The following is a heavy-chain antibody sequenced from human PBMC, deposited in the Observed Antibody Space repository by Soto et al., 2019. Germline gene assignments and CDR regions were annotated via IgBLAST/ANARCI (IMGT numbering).Heavy chain of an antibody. CDR2: IKEDASEE. CDR3: ATAISTPFSNFDS. V-gene: IGHV3-7*01. D-gene: IGHD2-2*01. Sequence: EVQLVQSGGDLVQPGGSLRLSCVASGFTFSTYWMNWVRQAPGMGLEWVAGIKEDASEEVYVDSVKGRFSISSDNAKNSLYLQLISLTAEDPAVYYCATAISTPFSNFDSWGHGSLVTVSS. CDR1: GFTFSTYW. J-gene: IGHJ4*01.